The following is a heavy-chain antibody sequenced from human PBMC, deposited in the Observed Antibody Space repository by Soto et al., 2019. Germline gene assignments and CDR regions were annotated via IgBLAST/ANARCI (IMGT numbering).Heavy chain of an antibody. CDR2: ISYDGSIK. Sequence: CLRVSWTASGLIFISYPMSWVRQAPGKWLEWVAVISYDGSIKSYADSVKGRFTISRDTSKNTLYLQINSLRAEDTAVYYCANRDFWSGYNFDDWGQGTLVTVSS. J-gene: IGHJ4*02. CDR1: GLIFISYP. V-gene: IGHV3-30*18. CDR3: ANRDFWSGYNFDD. D-gene: IGHD3-3*01.